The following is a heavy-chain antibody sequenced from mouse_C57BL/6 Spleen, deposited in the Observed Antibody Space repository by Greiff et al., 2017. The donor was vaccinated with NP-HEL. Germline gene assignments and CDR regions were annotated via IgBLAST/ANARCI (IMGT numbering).Heavy chain of an antibody. D-gene: IGHD2-1*01. Sequence: EVKLVESGGGLVKPGGSLKLSCAASGFTFSDYGMHWVRQAPEKGLEWVAYISSGSSTIYYADTVKGRFTISRDNAKNTLFLQMTSLRSEDTAMYYCASYYGNYVWFAYWGQGTLVTVSA. J-gene: IGHJ3*01. CDR3: ASYYGNYVWFAY. V-gene: IGHV5-17*01. CDR1: GFTFSDYG. CDR2: ISSGSSTI.